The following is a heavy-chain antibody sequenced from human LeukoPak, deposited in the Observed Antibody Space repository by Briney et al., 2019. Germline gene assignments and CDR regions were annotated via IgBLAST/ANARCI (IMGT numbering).Heavy chain of an antibody. CDR3: ARAEQWMVNYYYGMDV. Sequence: GESLKISCQGSGYSFTSCWIGWVRQMPGKGLEWMGIIYPGDSDTRYSPSFQGQVTISADKSITTAYLQWSSLKASDTAMYYCARAEQWMVNYYYGMDVWGQGTTVTVSS. CDR2: IYPGDSDT. D-gene: IGHD6-19*01. V-gene: IGHV5-51*01. CDR1: GYSFTSCW. J-gene: IGHJ6*02.